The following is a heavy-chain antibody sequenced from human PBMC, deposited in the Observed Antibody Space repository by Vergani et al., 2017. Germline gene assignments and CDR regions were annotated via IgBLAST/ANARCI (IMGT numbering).Heavy chain of an antibody. CDR1: GFTFNNYW. CDR3: AKDSRPYGGNSLYYYYGMDV. CDR2: IRHDGSEE. Sequence: EVQLVESGGGLVQPGGSLRLSCAASGFTFNNYWMNWVRQAPGKGLEWVANIRHDGSEEYYVDSVKGRFTISRDNADNSLSLQMNSLRAEDTAVYYCAKDSRPYGGNSLYYYYGMDVWGQGTTVTVSS. J-gene: IGHJ6*02. V-gene: IGHV3-7*03. D-gene: IGHD4-23*01.